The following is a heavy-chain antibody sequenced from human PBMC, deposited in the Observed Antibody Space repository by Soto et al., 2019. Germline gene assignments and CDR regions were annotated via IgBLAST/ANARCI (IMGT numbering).Heavy chain of an antibody. V-gene: IGHV3-23*01. CDR1: GFTFSSYA. Sequence: GGSLRLSCAASGFTFSSYAMSWVRQAPGKGLEWVSAISGSGGSTYYADSVKGRFTISRDNSKNTLYLQMNSLRAEDTAVYYCAKSRVRLLDRHAEPKGGSFDYWGQGTLVTVSS. CDR2: ISGSGGST. CDR3: AKSRVRLLDRHAEPKGGSFDY. J-gene: IGHJ4*02. D-gene: IGHD1-26*01.